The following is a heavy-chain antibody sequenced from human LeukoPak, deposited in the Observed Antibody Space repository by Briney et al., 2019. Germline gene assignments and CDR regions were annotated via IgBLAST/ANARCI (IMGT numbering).Heavy chain of an antibody. V-gene: IGHV3-33*01. Sequence: GGSLRLSCAASGFTFSSYGIHWVRQAPGKGLEWVAVIWYDGSNKYYADSVKGRFTISRDNSKNTLYLQMNSLRAEDTAVYYCARHDTAMATDYGMDVWGQGTTVTVSS. CDR2: IWYDGSNK. D-gene: IGHD5-18*01. J-gene: IGHJ6*02. CDR3: ARHDTAMATDYGMDV. CDR1: GFTFSSYG.